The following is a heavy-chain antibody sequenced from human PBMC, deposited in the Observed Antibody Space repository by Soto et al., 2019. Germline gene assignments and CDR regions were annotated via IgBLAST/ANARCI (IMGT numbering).Heavy chain of an antibody. J-gene: IGHJ4*02. V-gene: IGHV3-23*01. CDR1: GFTFSSYA. D-gene: IGHD4-17*01. CDR3: AIIAGNGARRGASRGYFDY. CDR2: ISGSGGST. Sequence: GESLKISCAASGFTFSSYAMSWVRQAPGKGLEWVSAISGSGGSTYYADSVKGRFTISRDNSKNTLYLQMNSLRAEDTAVYYCAIIAGNGARRGASRGYFDYWGQGTLVTVSS.